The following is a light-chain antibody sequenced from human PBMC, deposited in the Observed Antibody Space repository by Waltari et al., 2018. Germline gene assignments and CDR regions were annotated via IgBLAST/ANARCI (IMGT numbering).Light chain of an antibody. CDR2: DNN. CDR3: GAWDSSLSAAVV. V-gene: IGLV1-51*01. Sequence: SMLTQPPSVSAAPGQKVTISCSGSSSNIGNNYVSWYQQLPGTAPKLLIYDNNKLPSGIPDRFSGSKSGTSATLGITGLQTGDEADYYCGAWDSSLSAAVVFGGGTKLTVL. CDR1: SSNIGNNY. J-gene: IGLJ2*01.